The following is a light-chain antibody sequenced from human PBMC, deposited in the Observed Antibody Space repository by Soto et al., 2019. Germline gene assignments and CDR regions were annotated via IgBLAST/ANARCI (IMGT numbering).Light chain of an antibody. CDR1: QSVTSSY. J-gene: IGKJ3*01. Sequence: EIVLTQSPGTLSLSPGERATLSCRASQSVTSSYLAWYQQKPGQAPRLLIYGASSRATGAPDRFSGSGSGTDFTLTISRLEPEDFAVYYCQQYLSSPFTFGPGTKVHIK. V-gene: IGKV3-20*01. CDR3: QQYLSSPFT. CDR2: GAS.